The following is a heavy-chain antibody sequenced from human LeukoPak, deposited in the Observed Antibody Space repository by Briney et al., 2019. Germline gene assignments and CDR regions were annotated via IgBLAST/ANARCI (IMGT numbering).Heavy chain of an antibody. Sequence: GRSLRLSCAASGFTFDEYAMHWVRQPPGKGLEWVAGISWNTYETGYADSVKGRFTISRDNAKNSLSLQMNSLRDEDMALYYCAKGVGTSYHYHMDAWGKGTTVIVSS. V-gene: IGHV3-9*03. D-gene: IGHD1-26*01. J-gene: IGHJ6*03. CDR2: ISWNTYET. CDR1: GFTFDEYA. CDR3: AKGVGTSYHYHMDA.